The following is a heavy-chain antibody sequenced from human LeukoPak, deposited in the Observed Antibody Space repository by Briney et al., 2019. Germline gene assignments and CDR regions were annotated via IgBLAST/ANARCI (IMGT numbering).Heavy chain of an antibody. Sequence: ASVKVSCKAAGGTFSNYGVSWARQAPGQGLEWMGGIIPIFGTTKNAQKFLGRVTITADESTSTAYMELSSLRSEDTAVYYCARGGYNSRYFDYWGLGTLVTVSS. CDR3: ARGGYNSRYFDY. CDR1: GGTFSNYG. CDR2: IIPIFGTT. J-gene: IGHJ4*02. D-gene: IGHD5-24*01. V-gene: IGHV1-69*13.